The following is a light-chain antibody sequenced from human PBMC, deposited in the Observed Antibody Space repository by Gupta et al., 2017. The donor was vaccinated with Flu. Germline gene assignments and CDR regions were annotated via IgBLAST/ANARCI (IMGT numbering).Light chain of an antibody. CDR3: QQRDNWPLYT. CDR1: QSISSY. CDR2: DAS. Sequence: EIVLTQSPATLSLSLGESATLSCRASQSISSYLAWYQQKPGQAPRLLIYDASNRATGIPAKFSGSGSGTDFTLTISSLEPEDFAVYYCQQRDNWPLYTFGQGTKLEIK. V-gene: IGKV3-11*01. J-gene: IGKJ2*01.